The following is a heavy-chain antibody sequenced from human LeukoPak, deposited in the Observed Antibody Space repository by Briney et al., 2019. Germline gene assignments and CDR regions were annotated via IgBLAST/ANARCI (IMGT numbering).Heavy chain of an antibody. CDR3: ASMGATNAFDI. Sequence: PSETLSLTCTVSGYSISSGYYWSWIRQPPGKGLEWIGEINHSGSTNYNPSLKSRVTISVDTSKNQFSLKLSSVTAADTAVYYCASMGATNAFDIWGQGTMVTVSS. D-gene: IGHD1-26*01. CDR2: INHSGST. V-gene: IGHV4-38-2*02. CDR1: GYSISSGYY. J-gene: IGHJ3*02.